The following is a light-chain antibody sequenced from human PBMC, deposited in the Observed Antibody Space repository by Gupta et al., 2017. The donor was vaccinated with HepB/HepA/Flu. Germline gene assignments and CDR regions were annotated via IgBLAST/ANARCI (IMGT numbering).Light chain of an antibody. CDR1: QSILYSSNNKNY. J-gene: IGKJ1*01. CDR3: QQYDDTSRT. V-gene: IGKV4-1*01. CDR2: WAS. Sequence: DILMTKSPVPLALSLGERATINCKSSQSILYSSNNKNYLAWYQQKPGQPPKLLIYWASTRESGVPDRFSGSGSGTDFTLTISSLQAEDVAVYFCQQYDDTSRTFGQGTKVEIK.